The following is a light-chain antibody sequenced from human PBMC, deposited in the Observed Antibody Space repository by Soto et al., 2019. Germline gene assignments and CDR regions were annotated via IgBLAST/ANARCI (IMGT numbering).Light chain of an antibody. CDR3: TAWDGSLNNVL. CDR2: GNN. CDR1: GSSIGTNT. J-gene: IGLJ2*01. V-gene: IGLV1-44*01. Sequence: QSVLTQPPSASGTPGQRVTISCSGSGSSIGTNTVNWYRQLPGTAPQLLIYGNNQRPSGVPDRFSGSKSGTSASLAISGLRSEDEAEYYCTAWDGSLNNVLFGGGTKVTVL.